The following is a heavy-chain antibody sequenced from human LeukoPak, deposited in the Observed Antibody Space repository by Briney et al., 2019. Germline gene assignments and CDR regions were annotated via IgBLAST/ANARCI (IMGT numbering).Heavy chain of an antibody. CDR1: GGPISSGGYY. CDR2: IYYSGST. J-gene: IGHJ4*02. Sequence: SETLSLTCTVSGGPISSGGYYWSWIRQHPGKGLEWIGYIYYSGSTYYNPSLKSRVTISVDTSKNQFSLKLSSVTAADTAVYYCARDGGNGLFDYWGQGTLVTVSS. D-gene: IGHD4-23*01. CDR3: ARDGGNGLFDY. V-gene: IGHV4-31*03.